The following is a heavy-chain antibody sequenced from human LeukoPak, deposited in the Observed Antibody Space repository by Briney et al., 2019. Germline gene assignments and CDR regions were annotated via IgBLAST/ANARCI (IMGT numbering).Heavy chain of an antibody. CDR1: GFTFDDYG. D-gene: IGHD5-18*01. Sequence: GGSLRLSCAASGFTFDDYGMSWVRQAPGKGLEWVSGINWNGGSTGYADSVKGRFTISRDNAKNSLYLQMNSLRAEATALYYCARDSGPEPLWLPSYWGQGTLVTVSS. V-gene: IGHV3-20*04. CDR2: INWNGGST. CDR3: ARDSGPEPLWLPSY. J-gene: IGHJ4*02.